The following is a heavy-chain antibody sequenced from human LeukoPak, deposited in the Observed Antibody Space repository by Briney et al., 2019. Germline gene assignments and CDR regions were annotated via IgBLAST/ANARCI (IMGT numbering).Heavy chain of an antibody. CDR3: ARSSAGYYSAYFFDY. D-gene: IGHD3-22*01. J-gene: IGHJ4*02. V-gene: IGHV4-61*02. Sequence: PSETLSLTCTVSGGSISSGSHYWSWIRQPAGKGLEWIGRIYRTGFTEFSPSLKSRVTISVDASKNQFSLKLRSVTAADTAVYYCARSSAGYYSAYFFDYWGQGTLVTVSS. CDR2: IYRTGFT. CDR1: GGSISSGSHY.